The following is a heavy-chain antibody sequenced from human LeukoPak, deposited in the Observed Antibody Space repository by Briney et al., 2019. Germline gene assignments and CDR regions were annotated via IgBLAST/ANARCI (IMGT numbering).Heavy chain of an antibody. CDR3: ARSYYDILTGSVRNWFDP. J-gene: IGHJ5*02. CDR1: GYTFTSYA. Sequence: ASVKVSSKASGYTFTSYAMHWVRQAPGQRLEWMGWINAGNGNTKYSQKFQGRVTITRDTSASTAYMELSSLRSEDTAVYYCARSYYDILTGSVRNWFDPWGQGTLVTVSS. D-gene: IGHD3-9*01. V-gene: IGHV1-3*01. CDR2: INAGNGNT.